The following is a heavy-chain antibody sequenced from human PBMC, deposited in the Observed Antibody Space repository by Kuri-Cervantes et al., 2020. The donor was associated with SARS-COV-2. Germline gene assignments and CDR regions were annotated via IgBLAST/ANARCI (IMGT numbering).Heavy chain of an antibody. D-gene: IGHD2-21*01. CDR1: GFTFSSYA. CDR3: AKDRVGVQDF. CDR2: ISYDGSNK. V-gene: IGHV3-30-3*01. Sequence: GGSLRLSCAASGFTFSSYAMHWVRQAPGKGLEWVAVISYDGSNKYYADSVKGRFTISRDNSQNTLYLHMKSLRSEDTATYYCAKDRVGVQDFWGQGTLVTVSS. J-gene: IGHJ4*02.